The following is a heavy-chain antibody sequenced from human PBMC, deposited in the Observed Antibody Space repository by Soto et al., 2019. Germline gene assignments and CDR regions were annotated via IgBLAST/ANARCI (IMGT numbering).Heavy chain of an antibody. CDR2: IIPIFGTA. CDR1: GGTFSSYS. CDR3: AREGGRHSGGIDY. Sequence: QVQLVQSGAEVKKPGSSVKVSCKASGGTFSSYSINWVRQAPGQGLEWMGEIIPIFGTANYAQKFQGRVTISADESTSTAYMELSGLRSEDTAVYYCAREGGRHSGGIDYWVQGTLVTVSS. V-gene: IGHV1-69*01. D-gene: IGHD1-26*01. J-gene: IGHJ4*02.